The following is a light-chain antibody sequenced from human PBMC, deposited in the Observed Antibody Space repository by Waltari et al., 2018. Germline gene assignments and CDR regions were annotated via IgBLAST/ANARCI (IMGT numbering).Light chain of an antibody. J-gene: IGKJ4*01. CDR3: QQYYNTPLT. CDR1: QTVLYSSNNKNY. V-gene: IGKV4-1*01. CDR2: WAS. Sequence: IVMTQSPDSLSVSLCERATIHCKASQTVLYSSNNKNYLAWYQQKPRQPPKLLIYWASTRESGVPDRFSGSGSGTDFTLTISSLQAEDVAVYYCQQYYNTPLTFGGGTKVEIK.